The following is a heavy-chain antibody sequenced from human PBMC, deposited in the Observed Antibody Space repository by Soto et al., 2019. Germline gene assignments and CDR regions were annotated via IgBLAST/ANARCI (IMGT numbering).Heavy chain of an antibody. V-gene: IGHV3-21*01. CDR3: ARGFPRYDTYGMDV. CDR2: ISSSSSYI. D-gene: IGHD3-9*01. Sequence: SCKASGYTFTRNAIHWVRQAPGKRLEWVSYISSSSSYIYNADSVKGRFTISRDNAKNSLYLEMNSLRAEDTAVYYCARGFPRYDTYGMDVWGQGTTVTVSS. CDR1: GYTFTRNA. J-gene: IGHJ6*02.